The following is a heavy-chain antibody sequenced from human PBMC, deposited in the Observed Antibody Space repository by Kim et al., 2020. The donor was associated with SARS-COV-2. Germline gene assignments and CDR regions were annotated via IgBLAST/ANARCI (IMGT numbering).Heavy chain of an antibody. V-gene: IGHV3-30*04. CDR3: ARAGKVGATYWFDP. D-gene: IGHD1-26*01. CDR1: GFTFNNFP. CDR2: ISSDGSDK. J-gene: IGHJ5*02. Sequence: LSLTCAASGFTFNNFPMLWVRQAPGKWLEWVAVISSDGSDKYYGDSVKGRFTISRDNSKNTLSLQTNSLRTEDTAVYYCARAGKVGATYWFDPWGQGTLVTVSS.